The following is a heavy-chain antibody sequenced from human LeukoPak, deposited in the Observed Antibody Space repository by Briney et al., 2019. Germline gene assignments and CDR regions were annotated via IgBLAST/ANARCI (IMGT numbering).Heavy chain of an antibody. D-gene: IGHD1-26*01. CDR3: ARATLGIDYFDY. CDR1: GFTFSSYS. CDR2: ISSSSSYI. Sequence: GGSLRLSCAASGFTFSSYSMNWDRQAPGKGLEWVSSISSSSSYIYYADSVKGRFTISRDNAKNSLYLQMNSLRAEDTAVYYCARATLGIDYFDYWGQGTLVTVSS. J-gene: IGHJ4*02. V-gene: IGHV3-21*01.